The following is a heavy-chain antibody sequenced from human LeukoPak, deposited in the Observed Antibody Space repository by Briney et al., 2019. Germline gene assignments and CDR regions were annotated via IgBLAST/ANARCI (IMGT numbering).Heavy chain of an antibody. Sequence: PGGSLRLSCEASGVTFNNYGMHWVRQAPGKGLEWVAFIGFDGNNKHYADSVKGRFTISRDNSKSTLYLQMSSPRTEDTAVYYCAKKPQADIVVPEPLYYYYYMDVWGKGTTVIVSS. CDR2: IGFDGNNK. CDR1: GVTFNNYG. CDR3: AKKPQADIVVPEPLYYYYYMDV. D-gene: IGHD2-2*01. V-gene: IGHV3-30*02. J-gene: IGHJ6*03.